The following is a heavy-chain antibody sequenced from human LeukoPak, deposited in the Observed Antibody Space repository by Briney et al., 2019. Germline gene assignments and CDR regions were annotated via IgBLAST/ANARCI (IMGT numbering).Heavy chain of an antibody. D-gene: IGHD3-22*01. Sequence: GGSLRLSCAASGFTFSSYSMNWVRQAPGKGLEWVSSISSSSSYIYYADSVKGRFTISRDNAKNSLYLQMNSLGAEDTAVYYCARDQGTTYYYDSSGYPFDYWGQGTLVTVSS. V-gene: IGHV3-21*01. CDR3: ARDQGTTYYYDSSGYPFDY. J-gene: IGHJ4*02. CDR2: ISSSSSYI. CDR1: GFTFSSYS.